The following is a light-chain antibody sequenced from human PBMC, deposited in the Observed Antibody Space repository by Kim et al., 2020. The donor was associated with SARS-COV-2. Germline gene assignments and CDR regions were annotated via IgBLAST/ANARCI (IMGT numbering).Light chain of an antibody. V-gene: IGKV1-12*01. CDR2: GAS. Sequence: IQMTQTPSSMSASVGDTVTLTCRASQSKLLISGASDLETGVPSRFSGSGSGTDFTLTISSLQPEDFATYYCQQGTTFPWTFGPGTKVDIK. CDR3: QQGTTFPWT. CDR1: QS. J-gene: IGKJ1*01.